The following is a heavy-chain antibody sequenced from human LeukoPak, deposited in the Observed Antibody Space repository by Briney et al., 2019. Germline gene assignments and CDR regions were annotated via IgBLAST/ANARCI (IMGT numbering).Heavy chain of an antibody. J-gene: IGHJ4*02. CDR2: IYPGDSET. V-gene: IGHV5-51*01. CDR1: GYTFNTHW. CDR3: ARSDYHGTSFDY. D-gene: IGHD4-23*01. Sequence: GESLKISCKVSGYTFNTHWIGWVRQIPGKGLEWMGIIYPGDSETKYSPSFQGQVTISADKSISTAYLQWSSLKASDTAMYYCARSDYHGTSFDYWGQGTLVTVSS.